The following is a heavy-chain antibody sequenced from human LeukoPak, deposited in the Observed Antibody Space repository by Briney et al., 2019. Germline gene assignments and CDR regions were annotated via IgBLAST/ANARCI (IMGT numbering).Heavy chain of an antibody. CDR1: GYTFTGYY. CDR3: ARDPRAAGLYYFDY. J-gene: IGHJ4*02. V-gene: IGHV1-2*04. Sequence: ASVKVSCKASGYTFTGYYMHWVRQAPGQGLEWMGWINPNSGGTNYAQKFQGWVTMTRDTSISTAYMELSRLRSDDTAVYYCARDPRAAGLYYFDYWGQGTLVTVSS. CDR2: INPNSGGT. D-gene: IGHD6-13*01.